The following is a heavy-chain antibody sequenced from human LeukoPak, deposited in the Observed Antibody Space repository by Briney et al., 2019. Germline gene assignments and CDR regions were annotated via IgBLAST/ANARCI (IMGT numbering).Heavy chain of an antibody. V-gene: IGHV4-59*01. CDR1: GGSISSYY. Sequence: SETLSLTCTVSGGSISSYYWSWIRQPPGKGLEWIGYIYYSGSTNYNPSLKSRVTISVDTSKNQFSLKLSSVTAADTAVYYCARGRATYYDFWSGYYSHYYGMDVWGQGATVTVSS. CDR3: ARGRATYYDFWSGYYSHYYGMDV. D-gene: IGHD3-3*01. J-gene: IGHJ6*02. CDR2: IYYSGST.